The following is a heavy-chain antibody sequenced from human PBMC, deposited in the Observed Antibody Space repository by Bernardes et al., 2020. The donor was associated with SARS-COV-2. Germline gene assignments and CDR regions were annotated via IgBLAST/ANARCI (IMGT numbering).Heavy chain of an antibody. J-gene: IGHJ6*02. V-gene: IGHV1-2*02. CDR3: ALPPTNYDRYGMDV. CDR2: INPNSGGT. D-gene: IGHD3-22*01. Sequence: ASVKVSCKVSGYTLTELSMHWVRQAPGKGLEWMGWINPNSGGTNYAQKFQGRVTMTRDTSISTAYMELSRLRSDDTAVYYCALPPTNYDRYGMDVWGQGTTVTVSS. CDR1: GYTLTELS.